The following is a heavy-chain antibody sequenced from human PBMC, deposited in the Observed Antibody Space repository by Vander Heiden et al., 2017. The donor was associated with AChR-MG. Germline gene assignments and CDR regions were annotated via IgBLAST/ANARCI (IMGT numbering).Heavy chain of an antibody. V-gene: IGHV4-39*01. Sequence: QLQLQESGPGLVQPSETLSLTCTVSGGSISSSSYYWGWIRQPPGKGLEWIGSIYYSGSTYYNPSLKSRVTISVDTSKNQFSLKLSSVTAADTAVYYCARHSDDGDYYYYGMDVWGHGTTVTVSS. J-gene: IGHJ6*02. CDR1: GGSISSSSYY. D-gene: IGHD4-17*01. CDR2: IYYSGST. CDR3: ARHSDDGDYYYYGMDV.